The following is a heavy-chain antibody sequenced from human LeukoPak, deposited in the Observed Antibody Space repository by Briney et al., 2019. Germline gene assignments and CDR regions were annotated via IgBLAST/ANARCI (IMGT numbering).Heavy chain of an antibody. V-gene: IGHV4-59*01. CDR3: ARAVITSHYYYYYMDV. Sequence: SETLSLTCTVSGGSISSYYWSWIRQPPGKGLEWIGYIYYSGSTNYNPSLKSRVTISVDTSKNQFSLKLSSVTAADTAVYYCARAVITSHYYYYYMDVWGKGPTVTISS. CDR2: IYYSGST. D-gene: IGHD3-16*01. J-gene: IGHJ6*03. CDR1: GGSISSYY.